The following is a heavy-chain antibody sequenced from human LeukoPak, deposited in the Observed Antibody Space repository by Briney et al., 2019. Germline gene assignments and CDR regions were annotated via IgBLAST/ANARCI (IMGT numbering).Heavy chain of an antibody. D-gene: IGHD5-18*01. V-gene: IGHV3-23*01. CDR2: ISGSGDTL. J-gene: IGHJ4*02. Sequence: GGSLRLSCAASGFTFSNHGMNWVRQAPGKGLEWVSGISGSGDTLYYADSVKGRFTISRDNAKNSLYLQMNSLRAEDTAVYYCAREPYSYGFDYWGQGTLVTVSS. CDR3: AREPYSYGFDY. CDR1: GFTFSNHG.